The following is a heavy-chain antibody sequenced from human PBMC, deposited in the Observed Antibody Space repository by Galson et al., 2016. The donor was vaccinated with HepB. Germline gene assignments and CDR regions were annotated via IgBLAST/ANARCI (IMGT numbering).Heavy chain of an antibody. J-gene: IGHJ6*02. CDR1: GFSFSLYS. CDR3: ARLPNCNFWSGLYTVKLVHNTMAV. CDR2: ISSVDNTT. V-gene: IGHV3-48*01. D-gene: IGHD3-3*01. Sequence: SLRLSCAASGFSFSLYSLNWVRQAPGKGLQWISYISSVDNTTHYADSVKGRFTISRDNAHNSLYLQMNSLRAEDTGVYYCARLPNCNFWSGLYTVKLVHNTMAVGREGPTVVVS.